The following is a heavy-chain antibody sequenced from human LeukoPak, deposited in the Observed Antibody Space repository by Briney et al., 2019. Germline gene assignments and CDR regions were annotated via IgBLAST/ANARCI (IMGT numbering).Heavy chain of an antibody. CDR3: ARDDTAMATSFDY. CDR1: GYTFTGYC. J-gene: IGHJ4*02. D-gene: IGHD5-18*01. CDR2: INPNSGGT. V-gene: IGHV1-2*02. Sequence: GASVKVSCKASGYTFTGYCMHWVRQAPGQGLEGMGWINPNSGGTNYAQKLQGRVTMTTDTSTRTAYMELRSLRSDDTAVYYCARDDTAMATSFDYWGQGTLVTVSS.